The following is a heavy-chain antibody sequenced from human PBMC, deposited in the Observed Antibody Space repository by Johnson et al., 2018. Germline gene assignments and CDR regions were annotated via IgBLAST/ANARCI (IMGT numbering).Heavy chain of an antibody. V-gene: IGHV3-9*01. J-gene: IGHJ4*02. CDR3: ARDLSSRADGILGY. D-gene: IGHD6-13*01. Sequence: VQLVESGGDLVQPGRSLRLSRAASGFRCNDYAMHWVRQAPGKGLEWVSGISWNCAGIGSADSGKGRVNISSANAKNSVSLQMNRLRAEDTALYYCARDLSSRADGILGYWGQGTLVTVSS. CDR2: ISWNCAGI. CDR1: GFRCNDYA.